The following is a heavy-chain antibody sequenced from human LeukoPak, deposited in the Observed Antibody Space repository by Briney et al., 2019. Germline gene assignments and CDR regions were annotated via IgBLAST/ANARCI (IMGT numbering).Heavy chain of an antibody. CDR1: GFAFSSYS. CDR3: ARPNYYDSSGYYISGYYYYGMDV. CDR2: ISSSSSTI. Sequence: GGSLRLSCAASGFAFSSYSMNWVRQAPGKGLEWVPYISSSSSTIYYADSVKGRFTISRDNAKNSLYLQMNSLRDEDTAVYYCARPNYYDSSGYYISGYYYYGMDVWGQGTTVTVSS. J-gene: IGHJ6*02. V-gene: IGHV3-48*02. D-gene: IGHD3-22*01.